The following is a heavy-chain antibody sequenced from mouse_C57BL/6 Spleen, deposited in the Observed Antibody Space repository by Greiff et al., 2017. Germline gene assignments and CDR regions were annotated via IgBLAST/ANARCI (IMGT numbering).Heavy chain of an antibody. Sequence: QVQLQQSGAELVRPGTSVKVSCKASGYDFTNYLIEWVKQRPGQGLEWIGGINPGSGGTNYNEKFKGKATLTADKSSSTAYMQLSSLTSEDSAVYFCASDHYDEEGAMDYWGQGTSVTVSS. J-gene: IGHJ4*01. CDR2: INPGSGGT. CDR3: ASDHYDEEGAMDY. V-gene: IGHV1-54*01. D-gene: IGHD2-4*01. CDR1: GYDFTNYL.